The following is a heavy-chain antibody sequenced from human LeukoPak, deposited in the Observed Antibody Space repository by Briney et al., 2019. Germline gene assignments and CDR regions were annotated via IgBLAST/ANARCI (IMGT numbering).Heavy chain of an antibody. D-gene: IGHD3-22*01. CDR2: IISSSSTI. V-gene: IGHV3-48*04. CDR3: ARAPAYYYDSSGYSY. J-gene: IGHJ4*02. CDR1: GFTFGSYS. Sequence: GGSLRLSCAASGFTFGSYSMNWVRQAPGEGLECVSYIISSSSTIYYADSVKGRFTIARDNAKNSLYLQMNSLRAEDTAVYYCARAPAYYYDSSGYSYWGQGTRVPVSS.